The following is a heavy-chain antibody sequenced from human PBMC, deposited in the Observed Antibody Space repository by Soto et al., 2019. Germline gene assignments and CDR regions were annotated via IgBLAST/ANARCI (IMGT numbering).Heavy chain of an antibody. J-gene: IGHJ3*02. D-gene: IGHD1-1*01. CDR2: IYSGGST. V-gene: IGHV3-66*01. Sequence: GESLKISCAASGFTVSSNYMSWVRQAPGKGLEWVSVIYSGGSTYYADSVKGRFTISRDNSKNTLYLQMNSLRAEDTAVYYCARETGTDAFDIWGQGTMVTVSS. CDR3: ARETGTDAFDI. CDR1: GFTVSSNY.